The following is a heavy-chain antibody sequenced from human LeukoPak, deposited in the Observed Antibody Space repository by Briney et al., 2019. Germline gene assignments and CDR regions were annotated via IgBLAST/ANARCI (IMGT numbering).Heavy chain of an antibody. J-gene: IGHJ4*02. CDR1: GGSISSSSYY. CDR2: IYYSGST. V-gene: IGHV4-39*07. CDR3: ATHPGGYSYGPVDY. Sequence: SETLSLTCTVSGGSISSSSYYWGWIRQPPGKGLEWIGSIYYSGSTYYNPSLKSRVTISVDTSKNQFSLKLSSVTAADTAVYYCATHPGGYSYGPVDYWGQGALVTVSS. D-gene: IGHD5-18*01.